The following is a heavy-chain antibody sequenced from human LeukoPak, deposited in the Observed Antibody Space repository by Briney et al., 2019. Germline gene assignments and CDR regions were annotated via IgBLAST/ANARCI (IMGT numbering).Heavy chain of an antibody. D-gene: IGHD6-19*01. V-gene: IGHV4-59*01. CDR2: IYYSGST. Sequence: PSETLSLTCTVSGGSISSYYWSWIRQPPGKGLEWIGYIYYSGSTNYNPSLKSRVTISVDTPKNQFSLKLSSVTAADTAVYYCARAGRMKQWLNMDVWGKGTTVTVSS. J-gene: IGHJ6*03. CDR3: ARAGRMKQWLNMDV. CDR1: GGSISSYY.